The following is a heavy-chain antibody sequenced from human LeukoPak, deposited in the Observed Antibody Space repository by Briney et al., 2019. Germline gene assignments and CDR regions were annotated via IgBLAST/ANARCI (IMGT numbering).Heavy chain of an antibody. D-gene: IGHD3-3*01. CDR2: IYYSGST. CDR3: ARFPGYDFWSGPYVDY. J-gene: IGHJ4*02. Sequence: SETLSLTCTVSGGSISSSSYYWGWIRQPPGKGLEWIGSIYYSGSTYYNPSLKSRVTISVDTSKNQFSLKLSSVTAADTAVYYCARFPGYDFWSGPYVDYWGQGTLVTVSS. CDR1: GGSISSSSYY. V-gene: IGHV4-39*01.